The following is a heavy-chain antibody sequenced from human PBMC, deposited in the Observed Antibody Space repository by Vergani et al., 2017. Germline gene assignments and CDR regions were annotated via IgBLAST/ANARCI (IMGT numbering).Heavy chain of an antibody. J-gene: IGHJ5*02. CDR2: IDPSDSYT. CDR3: ARHRWFGGWFDP. Sequence: EVQLVQSGAEVKKPGESLKISCKGSGSSFTSYWIGWVRQMPGKGLEWMGRIDPSDSYTNYSPSFQGHVTISADKSISTAYLQWSSLKASDTSMYYCARHRWFGGWFDPWGQGTLVTVSS. V-gene: IGHV5-10-1*01. CDR1: GSSFTSYW. D-gene: IGHD3-10*01.